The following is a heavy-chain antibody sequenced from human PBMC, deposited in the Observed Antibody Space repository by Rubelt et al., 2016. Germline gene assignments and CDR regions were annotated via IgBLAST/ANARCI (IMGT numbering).Heavy chain of an antibody. Sequence: QLQLQESGPGLVKPSETLSLTCTVSGGSISSSSYYWGWIRQPPGKGLEWIGEINHSGSTNYNPSLKGRVTRSGDTSKNQFSLKLSSVTAADTAVYYCARDRRPTKYFDYWGQGTLVTVSS. V-gene: IGHV4-39*07. CDR1: GGSISSSSYY. J-gene: IGHJ4*02. D-gene: IGHD2-8*01. CDR3: ARDRRPTKYFDY. CDR2: INHSGST.